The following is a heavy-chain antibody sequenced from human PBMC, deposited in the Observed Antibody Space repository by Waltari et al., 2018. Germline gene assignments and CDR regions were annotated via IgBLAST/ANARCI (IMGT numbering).Heavy chain of an antibody. CDR2: INHRGST. CDR3: ARGRPVITIFGVVYYNWFDP. D-gene: IGHD3-3*01. Sequence: QVQLQQWGAGLLKPSETLSLTCAVYGGSFSGYYWSWIRQPPGKGLEWIGEINHRGSTNYNPSRKSRVTISVDTSKNQFSRKLGSVTAADTAVYYCARGRPVITIFGVVYYNWFDPWGQGTLVTVSS. J-gene: IGHJ5*02. CDR1: GGSFSGYY. V-gene: IGHV4-34*01.